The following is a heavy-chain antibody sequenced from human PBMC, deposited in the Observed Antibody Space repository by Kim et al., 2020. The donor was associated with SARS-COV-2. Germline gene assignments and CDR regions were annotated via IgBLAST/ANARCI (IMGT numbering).Heavy chain of an antibody. V-gene: IGHV3-30*18. Sequence: GGSLRLSCAASGFTFSSYGMHWVRQAPGKGLEWVAVISYDGSNKYYADSVKGRFTISRDNSKNTLYLQMNSLRAEDTAVYYCAKSYYSGSYWDAFDIWG. D-gene: IGHD1-26*01. J-gene: IGHJ3*02. CDR3: AKSYYSGSYWDAFDI. CDR2: ISYDGSNK. CDR1: GFTFSSYG.